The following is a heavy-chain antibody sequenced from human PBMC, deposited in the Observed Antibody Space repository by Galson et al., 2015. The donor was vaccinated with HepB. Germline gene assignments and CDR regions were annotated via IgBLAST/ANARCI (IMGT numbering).Heavy chain of an antibody. Sequence: SLRLSCAASGFTFNSCAMTWVRQAPGRGLEWVSAISGNGDTTWYADSVKGRFTISGDNSKNSLYLQMNSLRAEDTAIYYCAKDKQGGVFPDYWGQGTLVTVSS. CDR2: ISGNGDTT. CDR1: GFTFNSCA. V-gene: IGHV3-23*01. D-gene: IGHD3-16*01. CDR3: AKDKQGGVFPDY. J-gene: IGHJ4*02.